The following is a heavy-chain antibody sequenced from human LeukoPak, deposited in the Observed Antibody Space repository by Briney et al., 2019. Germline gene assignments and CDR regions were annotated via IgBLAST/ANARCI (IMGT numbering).Heavy chain of an antibody. D-gene: IGHD6-13*01. CDR3: ARERDSSSWYSFDY. J-gene: IGHJ4*02. Sequence: ASVKVSCKASGDTFTGYYMHWVRQAPGQGLEWMGRINPNSGGTNYAQKFQGRVTITADESTSTAYMELSSLRSEDTAVYYCARERDSSSWYSFDYWGQGTLVTVSS. V-gene: IGHV1-2*06. CDR1: GDTFTGYY. CDR2: INPNSGGT.